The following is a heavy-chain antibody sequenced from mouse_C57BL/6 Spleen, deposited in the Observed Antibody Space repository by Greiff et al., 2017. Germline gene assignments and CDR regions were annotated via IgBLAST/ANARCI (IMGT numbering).Heavy chain of an antibody. CDR2: IHPNSGST. V-gene: IGHV1-64*01. D-gene: IGHD2-2*01. CDR1: GYTFTSYW. J-gene: IGHJ4*01. Sequence: QVQLQQPGAELVKPGASVTLSCKASGYTFTSYWMHWVKQRPGQGLEWIGMIHPNSGSTNYNEKFKSKATLTVDKSSSTAYMQLSSLTSEDSAVYYCSRGDGYYSAMDYWGQGTSVTVSS. CDR3: SRGDGYYSAMDY.